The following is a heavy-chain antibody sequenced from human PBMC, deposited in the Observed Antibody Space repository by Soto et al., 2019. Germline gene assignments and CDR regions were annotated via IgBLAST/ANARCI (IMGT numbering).Heavy chain of an antibody. J-gene: IGHJ6*02. D-gene: IGHD2-2*01. CDR2: IGSSSNYI. Sequence: GGSLRLSCAASGFTFSSYGMHWVRQAPGKGLEWVASIGSSSNYIYYADSVKGRFTISRDNAKNSLFLQMNSLRAEDTAVYYCATLTYCSSASCPNYYYVMDVWGQGXTVTVSS. CDR1: GFTFSSYG. V-gene: IGHV3-21*06. CDR3: ATLTYCSSASCPNYYYVMDV.